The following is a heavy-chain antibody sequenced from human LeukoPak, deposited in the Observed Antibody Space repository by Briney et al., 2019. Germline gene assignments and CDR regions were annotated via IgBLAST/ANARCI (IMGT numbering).Heavy chain of an antibody. CDR1: GGSISSYY. V-gene: IGHV4-59*01. D-gene: IGHD6-19*01. CDR2: IYYSGST. Sequence: SETLSLTCTVSGGSISSYYCSWLRQPPGKGLEWIGYIYYSGSTNYNPSLKSRVTISVDTSKNQFSLKLSSVTAADTAVYYCGRGDSSGWWVYWVQGTLVTVSS. J-gene: IGHJ4*02. CDR3: GRGDSSGWWVY.